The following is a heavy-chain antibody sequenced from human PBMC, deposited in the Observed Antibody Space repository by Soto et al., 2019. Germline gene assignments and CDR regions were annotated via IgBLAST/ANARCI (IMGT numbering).Heavy chain of an antibody. CDR1: GLTFSSYG. CDR3: AKGSALTGFDL. J-gene: IGHJ5*02. V-gene: IGHV3-30*18. Sequence: QAQLVESGGGVVQPGTSLRLSCVGSGLTFSSYGMHWVRQGPGKGLEWVAVISHNGGDKRYADSVKGRFTISRDNSKNTLSLQMQSLKFEDTAVYYCAKGSALTGFDLWGQGTLVTVSS. CDR2: ISHNGGDK.